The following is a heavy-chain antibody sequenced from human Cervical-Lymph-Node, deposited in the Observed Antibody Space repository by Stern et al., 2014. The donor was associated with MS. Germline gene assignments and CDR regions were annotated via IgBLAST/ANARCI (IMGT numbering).Heavy chain of an antibody. J-gene: IGHJ5*02. V-gene: IGHV3-30-3*01. CDR2: ISYDGSNK. CDR3: ARDRSQLLLGWFDP. CDR1: GFTFSSYA. D-gene: IGHD2-2*01. Sequence: DQLVESGGGVVQPGRSLRLSCAASGFTFSSYAMHWVRQAPGKGLEWVAVISYDGSNKYYADSVKGRFTISRDNSKNTLYLQMNSLRAEDTAVYYCARDRSQLLLGWFDPWGQGTLVTVSS.